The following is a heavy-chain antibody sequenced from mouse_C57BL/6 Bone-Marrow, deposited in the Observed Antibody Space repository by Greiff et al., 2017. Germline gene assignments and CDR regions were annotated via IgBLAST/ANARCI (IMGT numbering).Heavy chain of an antibody. CDR1: GYTFTSYT. CDR2: INPSSGYT. CDR3: AKWGSFAY. J-gene: IGHJ3*01. Sequence: QVQLKQSGAELARPGASVKMSCKASGYTFTSYTMHWVKQRPGQGPEWIGYINPSSGYTKYNQKFKDKATLTADKSSSTAYMQLSSLTSEDSAVYYCAKWGSFAYWGQGTLVTVSA. V-gene: IGHV1-4*01.